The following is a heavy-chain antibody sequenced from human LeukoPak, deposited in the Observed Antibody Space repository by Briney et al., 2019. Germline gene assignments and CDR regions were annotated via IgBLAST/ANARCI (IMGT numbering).Heavy chain of an antibody. Sequence: GASVKVSCNASGYAFSSYGIGWVRQAPGQGLGWMGWVGPYNRKTNYSQKFQGRVTMTTDTSTNTAYLELRTLRSDDTAVYYCARGAPRGVWNFYFDYWGQGTLVTVSS. CDR1: GYAFSSYG. D-gene: IGHD1-7*01. V-gene: IGHV1-18*01. CDR2: VGPYNRKT. J-gene: IGHJ4*02. CDR3: ARGAPRGVWNFYFDY.